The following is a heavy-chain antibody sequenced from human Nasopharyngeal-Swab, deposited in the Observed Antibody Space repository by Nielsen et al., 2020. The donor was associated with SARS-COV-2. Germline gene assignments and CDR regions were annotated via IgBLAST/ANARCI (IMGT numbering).Heavy chain of an antibody. CDR2: IYYSGST. V-gene: IGHV4-31*02. Sequence: WIRQPPGKGLEWIGYIYYSGSTYYNPFLKSRVTISVETSKSQFSLTLSSVAAADTAVYDWSRQSWAGYYYDSSCYMDVWGKGTTVTVSS. D-gene: IGHD3-22*01. J-gene: IGHJ6*04. CDR3: SRQSWAGYYYDSSCYMDV.